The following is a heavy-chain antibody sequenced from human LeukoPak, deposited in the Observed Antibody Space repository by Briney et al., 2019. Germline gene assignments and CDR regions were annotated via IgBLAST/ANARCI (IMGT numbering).Heavy chain of an antibody. CDR1: GGSISSSSYY. V-gene: IGHV4-39*01. CDR3: ARHPLQWRRYDY. D-gene: IGHD5-12*01. CDR2: IYYSGST. Sequence: SETLSLTCTVSGGSISSSSYYWGWIRQPPGKGLEWIGSIYYSGSTYYNPSLKSRVTISVDTSKNQFSLKLSSVAAADTAVYYCARHPLQWRRYDYWGQGTLVTVSS. J-gene: IGHJ4*02.